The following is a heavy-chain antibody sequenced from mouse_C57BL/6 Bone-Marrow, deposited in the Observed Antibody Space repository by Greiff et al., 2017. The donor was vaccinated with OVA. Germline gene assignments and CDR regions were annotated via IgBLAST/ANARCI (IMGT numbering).Heavy chain of an antibody. J-gene: IGHJ1*03. CDR3: AREDDYDWYFDV. CDR2: IYPGDGDT. Sequence: QVQLKESGPELVKPGASVKISCKASGYAFSSSWMNWVKQRPGKGLEWIGRIYPGDGDTNYNGKFKGKATLTADKSSNTAYMQLSSLTSEDSAVYFCAREDDYDWYFDVWGTGTTVTVSS. V-gene: IGHV1-82*01. CDR1: GYAFSSSW. D-gene: IGHD2-4*01.